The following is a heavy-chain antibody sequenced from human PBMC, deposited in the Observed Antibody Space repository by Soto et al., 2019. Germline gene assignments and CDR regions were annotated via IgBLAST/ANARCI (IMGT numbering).Heavy chain of an antibody. Sequence: PSETLSLTCAVYGGSFSGCYWSWIRQPPGKGLEWIGEINHSGSTNYNPSLKSRVTISVDTSKNQFSLKLSSVTAADTAVYYCASGAPIGYCSGGSCYANNYYYYYYMDVWGKGTTVTVSS. CDR1: GGSFSGCY. J-gene: IGHJ6*03. D-gene: IGHD2-15*01. CDR2: INHSGST. CDR3: ASGAPIGYCSGGSCYANNYYYYYYMDV. V-gene: IGHV4-34*01.